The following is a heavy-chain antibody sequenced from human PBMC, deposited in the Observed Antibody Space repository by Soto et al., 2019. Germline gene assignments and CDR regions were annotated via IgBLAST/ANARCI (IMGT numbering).Heavy chain of an antibody. J-gene: IGHJ6*02. CDR1: GFPLSTYG. V-gene: IGHV3-23*01. CDR2: ITGTGGNT. CDR3: ARIRGYWYGLDV. Sequence: EVQLLESGGGLVQPGGSLRLSCAASGFPLSTYGMTWVRQAPGKGLEWVSGITGTGGNTYYVDSVKGWFTSSRDNSKNMLYLQMNSLRVEDTAVYYCARIRGYWYGLDVWGQGTTVTVSS.